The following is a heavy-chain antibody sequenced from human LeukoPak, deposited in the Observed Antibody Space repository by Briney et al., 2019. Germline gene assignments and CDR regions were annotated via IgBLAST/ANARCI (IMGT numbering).Heavy chain of an antibody. J-gene: IGHJ4*02. V-gene: IGHV3-11*04. D-gene: IGHD4-11*01. Sequence: GGSPRLSCAASGFTFSDYYMSWIRQAPGKGLEWVSYISSSGSTIYHAVSVKGRFTISRDNAKNPLYLQMNSLRAEDTAVYYCARTPYSNYPIDYWGQGTLVTVSS. CDR3: ARTPYSNYPIDY. CDR1: GFTFSDYY. CDR2: ISSSGSTI.